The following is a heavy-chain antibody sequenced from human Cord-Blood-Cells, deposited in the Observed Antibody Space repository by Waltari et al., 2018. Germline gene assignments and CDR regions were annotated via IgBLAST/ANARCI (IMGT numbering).Heavy chain of an antibody. Sequence: QLQLQESGTRLVKHSETLSLSSTVSAGSTSSSSYYWGWILQPPGKGLAWIGSIYYSGSTYYNPSLKSRVTISVDTSKNQFSLKLSSVTAADTAVYYCATSGGVVVPAAFDYWGQGTLVTVSS. CDR2: IYYSGST. J-gene: IGHJ4*02. CDR1: AGSTSSSSYY. CDR3: ATSGGVVVPAAFDY. V-gene: IGHV4-39*01. D-gene: IGHD2-2*01.